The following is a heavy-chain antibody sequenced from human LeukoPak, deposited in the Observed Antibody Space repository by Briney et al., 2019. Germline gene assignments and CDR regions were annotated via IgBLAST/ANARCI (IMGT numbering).Heavy chain of an antibody. CDR2: ISSSSSYI. CDR3: ARDEFQMATISAAY. J-gene: IGHJ4*02. Sequence: GGSLRLFCGASGFTFSSYSMNWVRQAPGKGLEWVSSISSSSSYIYYADSVKGRFTISRDNAKNSLYLQMNSLRAEDTAVYYCARDEFQMATISAAYWGQGTLVTVSS. V-gene: IGHV3-21*01. CDR1: GFTFSSYS. D-gene: IGHD5-12*01.